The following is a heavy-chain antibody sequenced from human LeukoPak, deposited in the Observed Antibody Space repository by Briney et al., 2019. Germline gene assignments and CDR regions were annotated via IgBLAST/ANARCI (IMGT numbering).Heavy chain of an antibody. CDR2: IYYSGST. Sequence: SETLSLTCAVSGGSISSYYWSWIRQPPGKGLEWIGYIYYSGSTNYNPSLKSRVTISVDTSKNQFSLKLSSVTAADTAVYYCARVNCGGDCLNYYYYYYMDVWGKGTTVTVSS. V-gene: IGHV4-59*01. CDR3: ARVNCGGDCLNYYYYYYMDV. CDR1: GGSISSYY. D-gene: IGHD2-21*02. J-gene: IGHJ6*03.